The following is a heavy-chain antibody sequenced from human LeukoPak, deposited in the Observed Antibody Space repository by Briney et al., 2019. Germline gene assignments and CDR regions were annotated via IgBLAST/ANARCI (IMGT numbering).Heavy chain of an antibody. D-gene: IGHD2-2*01. J-gene: IGHJ6*03. CDR1: GSTFSSYA. CDR2: ISGSGGST. Sequence: QPGGSLRLSCAASGSTFSSYAMSWVRQAPGKGLEWVSAISGSGGSTYYADSVKGRFTISRDNSKNTLYLQMNSLRAEDTAVYYCAKGTGIVVVPAASRRGYYYYMDVWGKGTTVTVSS. V-gene: IGHV3-23*01. CDR3: AKGTGIVVVPAASRRGYYYYMDV.